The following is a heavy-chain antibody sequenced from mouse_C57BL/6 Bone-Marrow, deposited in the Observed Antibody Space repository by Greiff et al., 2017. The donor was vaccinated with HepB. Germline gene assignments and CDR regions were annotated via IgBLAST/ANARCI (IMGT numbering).Heavy chain of an antibody. V-gene: IGHV1-64*01. J-gene: IGHJ4*01. CDR3: ARAAQATRDYAMDY. D-gene: IGHD3-2*02. Sequence: QVQLQQSGAELVKPGASVKLSCKASGYTFTSYWMHWVKQRPGQGLEWIGMIHPNSGSTNYNEKFKSKATLTVDKSSSTAYMQLSSLTSEDSAVYYCARAAQATRDYAMDYWGQGTSVTVSS. CDR2: IHPNSGST. CDR1: GYTFTSYW.